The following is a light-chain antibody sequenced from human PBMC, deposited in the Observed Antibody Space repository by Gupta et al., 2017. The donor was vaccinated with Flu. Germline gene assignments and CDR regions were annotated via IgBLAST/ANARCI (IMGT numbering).Light chain of an antibody. CDR1: QSVLYSSNNKKY. V-gene: IGKV4-1*01. J-gene: IGKJ1*01. CDR3: QHYET. Sequence: DIMMTQSPDSLAVSLGERATINCTSSQSVLYSSNNKKYLAWYQQKPGQHPKLISYWAYHRESGVNDRLSGSGSETDFTRTSRSMTADDADGDDCQHYETFGQGTKVEIK. CDR2: WAY.